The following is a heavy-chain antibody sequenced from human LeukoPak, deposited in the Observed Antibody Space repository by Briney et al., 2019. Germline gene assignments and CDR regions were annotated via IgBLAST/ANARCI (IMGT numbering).Heavy chain of an antibody. CDR1: GYIFTGYY. CDR3: VRDVET. J-gene: IGHJ4*02. V-gene: IGHV1-2*02. CDR2: INPISHGT. Sequence: ASVKVSCRASGYIFTGYYIHWVRQAPGQGLEWVGWINPISHGTEYAQKFQGRVTVTSDSSISTSYMELHRLSSDDTAVYFCVRDVETWGQGTLVTVSS.